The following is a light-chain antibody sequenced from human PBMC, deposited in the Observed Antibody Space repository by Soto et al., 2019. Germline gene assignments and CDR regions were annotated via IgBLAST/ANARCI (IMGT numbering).Light chain of an antibody. CDR2: GAS. J-gene: IGKJ4*01. Sequence: EIVMTQSPATLSVSPGERATLSCRASQSVNIYLAWHQQKPGQAPRLLIFGASSRATGIPARFSGSGSGTEFNLTISSLQSEDFAVYFCQQYDDWLRLTFGGGTKVEIK. CDR1: QSVNIY. CDR3: QQYDDWLRLT. V-gene: IGKV3D-15*01.